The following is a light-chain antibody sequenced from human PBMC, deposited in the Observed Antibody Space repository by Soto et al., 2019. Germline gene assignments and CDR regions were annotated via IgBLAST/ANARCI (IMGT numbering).Light chain of an antibody. CDR2: XAS. Sequence: IQVPLSRSTMSAFVGDRVSIXCRASQLILSWLAWYQNKPXKAPXXXNAXASILDSGVPSRFSGSRSGTEFTITIRSLEADDIETYYCQHYYTYWTFGQGTRLDIK. J-gene: IGKJ1*01. CDR3: QHYYTYWT. CDR1: QLILSW. V-gene: IGKV1-5*01.